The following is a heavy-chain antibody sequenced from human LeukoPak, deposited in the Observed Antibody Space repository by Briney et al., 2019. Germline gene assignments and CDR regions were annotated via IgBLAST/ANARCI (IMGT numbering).Heavy chain of an antibody. V-gene: IGHV1-18*01. CDR1: GYTFDLYH. CDR3: ARDRDGDPQSYYYYMDV. CDR2: ISGYNGNT. Sequence: EASVTVSCKASGYTFDLYHISWVRQAPGQGLEWMGWISGYNGNTADAQIFQGRVTMTTDTSTSTAYMELRSLRSDDTAVYFCARDRDGDPQSYYYYMDVWGKGTTVTVSS. J-gene: IGHJ6*03. D-gene: IGHD4-17*01.